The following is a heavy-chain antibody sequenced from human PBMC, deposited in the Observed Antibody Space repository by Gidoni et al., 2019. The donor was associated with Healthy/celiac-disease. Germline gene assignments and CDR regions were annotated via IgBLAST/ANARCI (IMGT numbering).Heavy chain of an antibody. CDR2: IIPIFGTA. CDR3: ARDLRPNGGFDY. J-gene: IGHJ4*02. Sequence: QVQLVQSGAEVKKPGSSGKVSCKASGGTFSSYAISWVRQAPGQGLEWMGGIIPIFGTANYAQKFQGRVTITAEESKSPSYMELSSLGSGDTAVYYCARDLRPNGGFDYWGQGTLVTVSS. CDR1: GGTFSSYA. V-gene: IGHV1-69*01. D-gene: IGHD3-10*01.